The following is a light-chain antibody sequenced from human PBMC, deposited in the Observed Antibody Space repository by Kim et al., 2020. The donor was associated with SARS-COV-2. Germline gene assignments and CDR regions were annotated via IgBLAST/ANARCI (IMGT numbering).Light chain of an antibody. Sequence: PGKTARLSCGGNSIGSKSGHWYQQKSGQAPVLVISYDSDRPSGIPERFSGSNSGNTATLTISRVEAGDEADYYCQVWDSSSDHRVVFGGGTQLTVL. V-gene: IGLV3-21*04. CDR2: YDS. J-gene: IGLJ2*01. CDR1: SIGSKS. CDR3: QVWDSSSDHRVV.